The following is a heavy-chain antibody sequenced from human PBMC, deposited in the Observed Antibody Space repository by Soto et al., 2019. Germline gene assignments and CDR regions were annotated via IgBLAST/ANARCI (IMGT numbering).Heavy chain of an antibody. V-gene: IGHV3-74*03. CDR3: ARDNNRSYDS. J-gene: IGHJ4*02. Sequence: GGSLRLSCAASGFTFSSYWMHWVRQAPGEGLGWVSYIKPDGSRTKDADSVKGRFTISRDNARNTLYLRMNSLRAEDTAVYYCARDNNRSYDSWGRGTLVTV. CDR2: IKPDGSRT. CDR1: GFTFSSYW. D-gene: IGHD1-1*01.